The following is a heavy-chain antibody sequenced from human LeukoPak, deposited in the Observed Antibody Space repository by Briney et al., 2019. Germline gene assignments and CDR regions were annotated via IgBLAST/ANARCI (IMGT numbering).Heavy chain of an antibody. J-gene: IGHJ4*02. CDR1: GFTFSSYE. V-gene: IGHV3-48*01. CDR3: APVSYSHLLDY. Sequence: PGGSLRLSCAASGFTFSSYEMNWVRQAPGKGLEWVSYITGGSYTIYYAQSVRGRFTISRDNAKNSLYLQMNSLRVEDTAVYYCAPVSYSHLLDYWGQGTLVTVSS. CDR2: ITGGSYTI. D-gene: IGHD1-26*01.